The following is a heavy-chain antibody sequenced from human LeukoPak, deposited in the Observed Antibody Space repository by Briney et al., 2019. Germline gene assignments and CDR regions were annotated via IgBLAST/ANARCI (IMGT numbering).Heavy chain of an antibody. J-gene: IGHJ5*02. CDR2: IKEDGSEK. Sequence: GGSLILSCAASGFIFRNYWMSWVRQAPGKGLEWVANIKEDGSEKYYVESVKGRFTISRDNAKNSLYLQMSSLRAEDTAVYYCARGVIIRGRLDPWGQGTLVTVSS. V-gene: IGHV3-7*01. CDR1: GFIFRNYW. CDR3: ARGVIIRGRLDP. D-gene: IGHD3-16*02.